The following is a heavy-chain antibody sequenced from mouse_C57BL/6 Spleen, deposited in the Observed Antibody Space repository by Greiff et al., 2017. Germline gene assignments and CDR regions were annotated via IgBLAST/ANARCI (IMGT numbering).Heavy chain of an antibody. CDR1: GYTFTGYW. CDR3: ARGGSSPYYFDY. CDR2: ILPGSGST. D-gene: IGHD1-1*01. V-gene: IGHV1-9*01. J-gene: IGHJ2*01. Sequence: QVQLQQSGAELMKPGASVKLSCTATGYTFTGYWIEWVKQRPGHGLEWIGEILPGSGSTNYNENFKGQATFTADKSSNTAYMQLSSLTTEDSAIYYCARGGSSPYYFDYWGQGTTLTVSS.